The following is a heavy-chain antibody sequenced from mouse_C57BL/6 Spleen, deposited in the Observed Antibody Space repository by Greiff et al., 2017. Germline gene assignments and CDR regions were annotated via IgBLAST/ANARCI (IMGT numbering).Heavy chain of an antibody. Sequence: QVQLKQPGAELVRPGSSVKLSCKASGYTFTSYWMDWVKQRPGQGLEWIGNIYPSDSETHYNQKFKDKATLTVDKSSSTAYMQLSSLTSEDSAVYYCARRETTVVATVDYWGQGTTLTVSS. J-gene: IGHJ2*01. CDR3: ARRETTVVATVDY. CDR2: IYPSDSET. CDR1: GYTFTSYW. D-gene: IGHD1-1*01. V-gene: IGHV1-61*01.